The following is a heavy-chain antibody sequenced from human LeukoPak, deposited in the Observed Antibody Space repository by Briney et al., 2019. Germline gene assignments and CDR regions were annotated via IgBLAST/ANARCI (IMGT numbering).Heavy chain of an antibody. CDR1: GFTVSSNY. J-gene: IGHJ4*02. Sequence: GGSLRLSCAASGFTVSSNYMSRVRQAPGKGLEWVSVIYSGGSTYYADSVKGRFTISRDNSKNTLYLQMNSLRAEDTAVYYCARVYVAAVDYWGQGTLVTVSS. D-gene: IGHD6-13*01. V-gene: IGHV3-53*01. CDR2: IYSGGST. CDR3: ARVYVAAVDY.